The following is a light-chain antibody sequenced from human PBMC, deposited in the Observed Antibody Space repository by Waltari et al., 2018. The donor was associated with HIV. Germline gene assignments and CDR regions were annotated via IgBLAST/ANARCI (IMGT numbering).Light chain of an antibody. J-gene: IGLJ2*01. V-gene: IGLV1-44*01. CDR1: NSNIGGHA. Sequence: QSVLTQPPSASGVSEENVTLSCSGGNSNIGGHAVSWYQHLPGPAPKLLVYSDARGPSGLPDRFSGSKSGTSASLAITGLHPDDEAHYYCAAWDDTLNGVIFGGGTKLTV. CDR2: SDA. CDR3: AAWDDTLNGVI.